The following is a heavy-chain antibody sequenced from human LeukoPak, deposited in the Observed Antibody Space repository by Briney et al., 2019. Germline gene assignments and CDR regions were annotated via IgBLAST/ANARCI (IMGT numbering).Heavy chain of an antibody. V-gene: IGHV3-7*01. CDR1: GFTLSSYW. Sequence: GGSLRLSCAASGFTLSSYWMSWVRQAPGKGLEWVANIKQDGSEKYYVDSVKGRFTISRDNAKNSLYLQMNSLRAEDTAVYYCARSYYYDSSDYWGQGTLVTVSS. J-gene: IGHJ4*02. D-gene: IGHD3-22*01. CDR3: ARSYYYDSSDY. CDR2: IKQDGSEK.